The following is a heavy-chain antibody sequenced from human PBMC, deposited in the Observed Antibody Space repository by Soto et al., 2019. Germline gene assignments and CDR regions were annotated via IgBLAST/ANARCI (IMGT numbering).Heavy chain of an antibody. CDR3: APGGSSWYGGENFAVGWFDP. CDR1: GFTFSSYA. Sequence: EVQLLESGGGLVQPGGSLRLSCAASGFTFSSYAMSWVRQAPGKGLEWVSAISGSGGSTYYADSVKGRFTISRDNSKNTLYLQMNSMRAEDTAVYYCAPGGSSWYGGENFAVGWFDPWGQGTLVTVSS. V-gene: IGHV3-23*01. D-gene: IGHD6-13*01. CDR2: ISGSGGST. J-gene: IGHJ5*02.